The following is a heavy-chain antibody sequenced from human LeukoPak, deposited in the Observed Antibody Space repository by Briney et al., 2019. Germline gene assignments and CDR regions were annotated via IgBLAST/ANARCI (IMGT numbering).Heavy chain of an antibody. CDR3: ATCKTPDYYYYMDV. Sequence: ASEKASCTVSGHTLTELSIHWVPQAPGKGRGRMGGFDPEDDETIYAQKFQARVTMTEDTSTDTAYMDLSSLRSEDTAVYYCATCKTPDYYYYMDVWGKGTTVTVSS. J-gene: IGHJ6*03. CDR1: GHTLTELS. D-gene: IGHD2/OR15-2a*01. V-gene: IGHV1-24*01. CDR2: FDPEDDET.